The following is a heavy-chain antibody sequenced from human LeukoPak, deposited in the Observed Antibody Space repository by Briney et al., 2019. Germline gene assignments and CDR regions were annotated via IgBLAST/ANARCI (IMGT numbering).Heavy chain of an antibody. Sequence: GGSLRLSYAASGLTVSSNYMSWVRQAPGKGLEWVSVIYSGGSTYYADSVKGRFTISRDNSKNTLYLQMNSLRAEDTAVYYCARKNSNYYYGMDVWGQGTTVTVSS. J-gene: IGHJ6*02. CDR2: IYSGGST. D-gene: IGHD1-7*01. V-gene: IGHV3-53*01. CDR1: GLTVSSNY. CDR3: ARKNSNYYYGMDV.